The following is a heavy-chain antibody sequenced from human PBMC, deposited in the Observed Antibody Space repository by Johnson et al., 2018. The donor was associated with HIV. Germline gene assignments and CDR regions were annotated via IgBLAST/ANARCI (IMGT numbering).Heavy chain of an antibody. J-gene: IGHJ3*02. CDR2: ISSDGSNT. Sequence: QVQLVESGGGVVQPGRSLRLSCAASGFTFSNYAMDWVRQAPGKGLEWVAVISSDGSNTNYADSVKGRFTISRDNSKNTLYLQMNSLRAEDTAVDYCAKDLGESETEEWATDYYDFSTGYPVQDPRAVVGAFDIWGQGTMVTVSS. V-gene: IGHV3-30*18. CDR3: AKDLGESETEEWATDYYDFSTGYPVQDPRAVVGAFDI. D-gene: IGHD3/OR15-3a*01. CDR1: GFTFSNYA.